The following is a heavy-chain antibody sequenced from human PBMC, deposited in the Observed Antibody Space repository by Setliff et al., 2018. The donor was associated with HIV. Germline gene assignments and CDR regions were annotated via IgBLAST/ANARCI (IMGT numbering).Heavy chain of an antibody. CDR2: FSYRGGT. D-gene: IGHD3-10*01. V-gene: IGHV4-59*08. J-gene: IGHJ4*02. CDR1: GVSVTSHF. Sequence: PSETLSLTCAVSGVSVTSHFWSWIRQPPGKGLEWIGYFSYRGGTNSNPSLKSRVTISVDTSKNQFSLKLSSVTAADTAVYYCARPALGIGGGSRFDIWGQGTRVTVSS. CDR3: ARPALGIGGGSRFDI.